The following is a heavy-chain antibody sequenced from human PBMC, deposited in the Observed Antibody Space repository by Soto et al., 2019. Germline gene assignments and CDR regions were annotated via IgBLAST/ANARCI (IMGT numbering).Heavy chain of an antibody. CDR2: IYYSGSI. V-gene: IGHV4-31*03. Sequence: PSETLSLTCTVSGGSISSGGYYWSWIRQHPGKGLVWFGYIYYSGSIYFNPSLKSRVTISVDTSKNQFSLKLSSVTAADTAVYYCARVMPIAVAGTNAFDIWGQGTMVTVSS. J-gene: IGHJ3*02. CDR1: GGSISSGGYY. D-gene: IGHD6-19*01. CDR3: ARVMPIAVAGTNAFDI.